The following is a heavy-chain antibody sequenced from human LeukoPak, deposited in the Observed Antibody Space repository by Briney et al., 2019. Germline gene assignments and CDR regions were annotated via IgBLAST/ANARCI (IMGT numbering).Heavy chain of an antibody. CDR2: IYTSGST. CDR3: ARDPSSSSPFDY. J-gene: IGHJ4*02. CDR1: GGSISSYY. D-gene: IGHD6-6*01. Sequence: SETLSLTCTVSGGSISSYYWSWIRQPAGKGLEWIGHIYTSGSTNYNPSLKSRVTMSLDTSKNQFSLKLNSVTAADTAVYYCARDPSSSSPFDYWGQGTLVTVSS. V-gene: IGHV4-4*07.